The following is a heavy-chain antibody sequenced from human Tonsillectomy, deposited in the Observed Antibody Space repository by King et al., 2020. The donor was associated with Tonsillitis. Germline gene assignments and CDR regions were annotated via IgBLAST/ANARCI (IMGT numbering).Heavy chain of an antibody. CDR3: AAASASSWHRMDV. CDR1: GFTFTSSA. V-gene: IGHV1-58*01. Sequence: QLVQSGPEVKKPGTSVKVSCKASGFTFTSSAVQWVRQARGQRLEWIGWIVVGNGNTNYAQKFQERVTITRDMSTSTAYMELSSLRSEDTAVYYCAAASASSWHRMDVCGQGTTVTVSS. D-gene: IGHD6-13*01. J-gene: IGHJ6*02. CDR2: IVVGNGNT.